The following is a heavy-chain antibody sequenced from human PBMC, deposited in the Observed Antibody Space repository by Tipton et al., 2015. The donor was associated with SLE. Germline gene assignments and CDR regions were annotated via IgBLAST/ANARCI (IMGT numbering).Heavy chain of an antibody. CDR3: TRDEWAFDI. V-gene: IGHV4-34*01. Sequence: TLSLTCAVYGGSFSGYYWSWIRQPPGKGLEWIGEINHSGSTNYNPSLKSRVTISVDTFKNQFSLKLSSATAADTAVYYCTRDEWAFDIWGQGTMVTVSS. J-gene: IGHJ3*02. CDR2: INHSGST. D-gene: IGHD2-8*01. CDR1: GGSFSGYY.